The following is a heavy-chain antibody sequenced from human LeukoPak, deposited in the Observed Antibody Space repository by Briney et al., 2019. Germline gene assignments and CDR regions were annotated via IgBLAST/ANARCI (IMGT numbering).Heavy chain of an antibody. V-gene: IGHV3-53*01. CDR1: GFTVSRNY. CDR2: IYGGGST. CDR3: AKSNREFDP. D-gene: IGHD1-14*01. J-gene: IGHJ5*02. Sequence: GGSLRLSCAASGFTVSRNYMSWVRQAPGKGLEWVSVIYGGGSTSYADSVKGRFIISRDNSKNTLYLEMNSLRAEDTAVYYCAKSNREFDPWGQGTLVTVSS.